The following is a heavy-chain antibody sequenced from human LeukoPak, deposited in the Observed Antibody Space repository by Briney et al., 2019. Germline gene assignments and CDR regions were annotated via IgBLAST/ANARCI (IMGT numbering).Heavy chain of an antibody. Sequence: GGSLRLSXAASGFTFSSYSMNWVRQAPGKGLEWVSSISSSSSYIYYADSVKGQFTISRDNAKNSLYLQMNSLRAEDTAVYYCARDLTMVRGVPDYWGQGTLVTVSS. V-gene: IGHV3-21*01. J-gene: IGHJ4*02. D-gene: IGHD3-10*01. CDR1: GFTFSSYS. CDR2: ISSSSSYI. CDR3: ARDLTMVRGVPDY.